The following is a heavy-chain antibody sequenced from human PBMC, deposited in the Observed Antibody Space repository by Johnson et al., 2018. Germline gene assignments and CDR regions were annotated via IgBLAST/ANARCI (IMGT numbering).Heavy chain of an antibody. Sequence: VQLVQSGGGLVQPGGSLRLSCAASGFTFSSYWMHWVRQAPGKGLVWVSRINSDGSSTSYADSVKGRFTISRDNAKNTLYLQMNSLRAGDKAVYYCARDRITMIRGAYYYYGMDVWGQGTTVTVSS. D-gene: IGHD3-10*01. V-gene: IGHV3-74*01. CDR1: GFTFSSYW. J-gene: IGHJ6*02. CDR2: INSDGSST. CDR3: ARDRITMIRGAYYYYGMDV.